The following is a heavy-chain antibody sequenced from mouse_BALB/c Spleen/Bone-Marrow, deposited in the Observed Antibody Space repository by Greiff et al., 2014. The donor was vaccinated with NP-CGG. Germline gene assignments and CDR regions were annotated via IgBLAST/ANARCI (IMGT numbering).Heavy chain of an antibody. J-gene: IGHJ4*01. V-gene: IGHV1-69*02. CDR2: IDPSDSET. CDR3: ARAVGDGHYYAMDY. D-gene: IGHD2-3*01. CDR1: GYTFTSYW. Sequence: VKLMESGAELVKPGAPVKLSCKASGYTFTSYWMNWVRQRPGRGLEWIGRIDPSDSETHYKQNFKDKATMTVDKSSSTSYLQVSSLTSEDSAVYHCARAVGDGHYYAMDYWGQGTSVTVSS.